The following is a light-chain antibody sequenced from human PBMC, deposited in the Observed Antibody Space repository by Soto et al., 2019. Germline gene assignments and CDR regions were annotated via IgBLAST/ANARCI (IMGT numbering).Light chain of an antibody. CDR1: QSVSSN. CDR2: GAS. J-gene: IGKJ1*01. V-gene: IGKV3-15*01. Sequence: EVVMTQSPATLSVSPGERATLSCRTSQSVSSNLAWYQQKPGQAPRLLIYGASTRATGIPARFSGNGSGTEFTLTISSLQSEDFAVYYCQQYNNWPQTFGQGTKVDTK. CDR3: QQYNNWPQT.